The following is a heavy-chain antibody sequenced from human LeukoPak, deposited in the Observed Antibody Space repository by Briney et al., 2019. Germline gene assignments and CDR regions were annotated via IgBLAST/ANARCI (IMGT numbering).Heavy chain of an antibody. CDR2: ISSNGCST. CDR3: VKGFYHLGATPIAFDI. V-gene: IGHV3-64D*06. CDR1: GLTFSSYA. D-gene: IGHD1-26*01. Sequence: GGSLSLSCSPSGLTFSSYAMHCVRQAPGEGLEYFSSISSNGCSTYYVHSVKGRFTLSRSKSKNTLYLQMSSLRAEDTAVYYCVKGFYHLGATPIAFDIWGHGTMVTVSS. J-gene: IGHJ3*02.